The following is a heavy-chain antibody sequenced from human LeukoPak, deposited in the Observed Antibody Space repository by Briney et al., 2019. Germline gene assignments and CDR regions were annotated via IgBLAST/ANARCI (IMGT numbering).Heavy chain of an antibody. D-gene: IGHD5-18*01. CDR3: ARVLPRGYSYGYSDY. CDR1: GYTFTSYG. Sequence: GPVKVSCKASGYTFTSYGISWVRQAPGQGLEWMGWISAYNDNTNYAQKLQGRVTMTTDTSTSTAYMELRSLRSDDTAVYYCARVLPRGYSYGYSDYWGQGTLVTVSS. CDR2: ISAYNDNT. V-gene: IGHV1-18*01. J-gene: IGHJ4*02.